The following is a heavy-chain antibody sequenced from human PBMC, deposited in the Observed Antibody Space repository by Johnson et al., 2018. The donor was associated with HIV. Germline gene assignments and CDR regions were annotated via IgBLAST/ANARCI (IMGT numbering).Heavy chain of an antibody. CDR2: ISYDGSNK. CDR3: AFIEYSSLDAFDI. V-gene: IGHV3-30*04. J-gene: IGHJ3*02. Sequence: QVQLVESGGGVVQPGRSLRLSCAASGFTFSSYAMHWVRQAPGKGLEWVAVISYDGSNKYYADSVKGRFTISRDNSKNTLYLQRNSLRAEDTAVYYCAFIEYSSLDAFDIWGQGTMVTVSS. D-gene: IGHD6-6*01. CDR1: GFTFSSYA.